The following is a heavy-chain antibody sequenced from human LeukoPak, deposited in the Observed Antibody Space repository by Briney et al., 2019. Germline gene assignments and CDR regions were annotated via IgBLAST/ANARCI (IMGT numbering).Heavy chain of an antibody. CDR3: ARDSHTFDC. CDR2: IFYSGST. CDR1: GGSISSHY. V-gene: IGHV4-59*11. Sequence: PSETLSLTCTVSGGSISSHYWSWIRQPPGKGLEWIGYIFYSGSTNYNPSLKSRVTISVDTSKNQFSLKLSPVTAADTAVYYCARDSHTFDCWGQGTLVTVSS. J-gene: IGHJ4*02.